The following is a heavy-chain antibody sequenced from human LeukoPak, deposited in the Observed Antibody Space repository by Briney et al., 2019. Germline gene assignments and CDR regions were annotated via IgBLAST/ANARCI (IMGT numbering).Heavy chain of an antibody. J-gene: IGHJ5*02. Sequence: RPSETLSLTCTVSGGSISSGSYYWSWIRQPAGKGLEWIGRIYTSGSTNYNPSLKSRVTISLDTSKNHFSLNLKSVTAADTAMYYCAKEGKRAQGGLDPWGQGIQVTVSS. CDR1: GGSISSGSYY. CDR2: IYTSGST. D-gene: IGHD3-10*01. V-gene: IGHV4-61*02. CDR3: AKEGKRAQGGLDP.